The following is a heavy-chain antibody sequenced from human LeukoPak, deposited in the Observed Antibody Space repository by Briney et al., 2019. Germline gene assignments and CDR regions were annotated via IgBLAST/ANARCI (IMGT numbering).Heavy chain of an antibody. CDR1: SGSISSYY. CDR2: IYYSGST. CDR3: ARGVAGRYYYYYMDV. J-gene: IGHJ6*03. V-gene: IGHV4-59*01. Sequence: SETLSLTCTVSSGSISSYYWSWIRQPPGKGLEWIGYIYYSGSTNYNPSLKSRVTISVDTSKNQFSLKLSSVTAADTAVYYCARGVAGRYYYYYMDVWGKGTTVTVSS. D-gene: IGHD6-19*01.